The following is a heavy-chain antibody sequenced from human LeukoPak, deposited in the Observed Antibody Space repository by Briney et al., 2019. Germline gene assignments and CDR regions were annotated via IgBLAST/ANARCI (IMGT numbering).Heavy chain of an antibody. J-gene: IGHJ2*01. CDR1: GGSISSSNW. Sequence: PSGTLSLTCAVYGGSISSSNWWRWVRQPPGKGLEWIGEIYHSGSTNYNPSLKSRVTTSVDKSKNHFSLKLSSVTAADTAVYYCARHPRYCSGGSCWYSYFDLWGRGSLVTVSS. CDR3: ARHPRYCSGGSCWYSYFDL. CDR2: IYHSGST. D-gene: IGHD2-15*01. V-gene: IGHV4-4*02.